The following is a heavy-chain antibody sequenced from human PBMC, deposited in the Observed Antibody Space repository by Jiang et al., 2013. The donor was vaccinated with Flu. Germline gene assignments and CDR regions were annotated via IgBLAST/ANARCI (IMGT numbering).Heavy chain of an antibody. D-gene: IGHD2-8*01. CDR3: ASTKGGFQEPFDY. CDR2: TVPRLNII. CDR1: GDTFGNYA. J-gene: IGHJ4*02. V-gene: IGHV1-69*04. Sequence: KPGSSVKVSCKASGDTFGNYAISWVRQAPGQGLEWMARTVPRLNIINYAQKFQDRVTVTADKSTNTVYMELSSLRSDDTALYFCASTKGGFQEPFDYWGQGTLVTVSS.